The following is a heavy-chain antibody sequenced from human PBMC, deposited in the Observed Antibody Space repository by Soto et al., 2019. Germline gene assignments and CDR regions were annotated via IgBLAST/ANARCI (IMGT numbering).Heavy chain of an antibody. CDR3: AREVNGAYDLGY. D-gene: IGHD3-3*01. CDR2: ISYDGSNK. V-gene: IGHV3-30-3*01. J-gene: IGHJ4*02. Sequence: GGSLRLSCAASGFTFSSYAMHWVRQAPGKGLEWVAVISYDGSNKYYADSVKGRFTISRDNSKNTLYLQMNSLKAEDTAVYYCAREVNGAYDLGYWGQGTLVTVSS. CDR1: GFTFSSYA.